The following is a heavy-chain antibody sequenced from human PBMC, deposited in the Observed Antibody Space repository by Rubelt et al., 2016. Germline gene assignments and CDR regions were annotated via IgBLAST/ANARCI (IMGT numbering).Heavy chain of an antibody. CDR2: IYWDDDN. J-gene: IGHJ4*02. D-gene: IGHD6-19*01. V-gene: IGHV2-5*02. CDR1: GFSLTARPVG. CDR3: AHKFNSGFDH. Sequence: QITLRESGPTRVKPTQTLTLTCTFSGFSLTARPVGVAWVRQPPGSALVFLVVIYWDDDNRYSPSLKHRLTITKDTSKNQVDLTMTKMDHVDTARYHCAHKFNSGFDHWGQGTLVTVSS.